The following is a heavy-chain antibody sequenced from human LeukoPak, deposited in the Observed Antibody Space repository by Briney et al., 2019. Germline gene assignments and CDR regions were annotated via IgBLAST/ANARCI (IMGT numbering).Heavy chain of an antibody. J-gene: IGHJ4*02. D-gene: IGHD6-19*01. Sequence: GGSLRLSCAASGFSFSSYAMSWVRQVPGRGLEWVSGIGGGGGSIYYADFVKGRFTISRDNSKNTLYLHMNSLRAEDTAVYYCAKDSRQWVAYFDSWGQGTLVTVSS. CDR2: IGGGGGSI. CDR3: AKDSRQWVAYFDS. V-gene: IGHV3-23*01. CDR1: GFSFSSYA.